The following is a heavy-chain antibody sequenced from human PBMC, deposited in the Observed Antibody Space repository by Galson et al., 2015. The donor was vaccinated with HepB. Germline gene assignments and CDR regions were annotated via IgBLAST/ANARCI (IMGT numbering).Heavy chain of an antibody. J-gene: IGHJ3*02. D-gene: IGHD6-19*01. CDR2: ISGSGGST. CDR3: ARSSGPSFDAFDI. Sequence: SLRLSCAASGFTFSSYAMSWVRQAPGKGLEWVSAISGSGGSTYYADSVKGRFTISRDNSKNTLYLQMNSLRAEDTAVYYCARSSGPSFDAFDIWGQGTMVTVSS. V-gene: IGHV3-23*01. CDR1: GFTFSSYA.